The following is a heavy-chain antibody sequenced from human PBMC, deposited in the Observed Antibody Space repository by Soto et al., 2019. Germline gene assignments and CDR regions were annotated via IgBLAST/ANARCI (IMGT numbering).Heavy chain of an antibody. CDR1: GFTFSSYA. D-gene: IGHD6-13*01. CDR2: ISGSGGST. V-gene: IGHV3-23*01. J-gene: IGHJ6*02. Sequence: GGSLRLSCAASGFTFSSYAMIWVRQAPGKGLEWVSAISGSGGSTYYTDSVKGRFTISRDNSKNTLYLQMNTLRVGDAAVYYCAKAPGYSSSWRTQYKYYYYGMDVWGQGTPVTVSS. CDR3: AKAPGYSSSWRTQYKYYYYGMDV.